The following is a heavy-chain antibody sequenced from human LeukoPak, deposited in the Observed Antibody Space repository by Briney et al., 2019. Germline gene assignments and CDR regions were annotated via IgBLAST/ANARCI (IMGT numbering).Heavy chain of an antibody. D-gene: IGHD4-11*01. J-gene: IGHJ4*02. Sequence: GGSLRLSCATSGFTFSSCGFHWVRQAPIKGLEWVAVIWYDGSKKYYADSVKGRFTISRDDSKNTVYLQMDSLRAEDTAMYYCARDRGDYSDYSDFFDAWGQGTLVTFSS. CDR2: IWYDGSKK. CDR3: ARDRGDYSDYSDFFDA. CDR1: GFTFSSCG. V-gene: IGHV3-33*01.